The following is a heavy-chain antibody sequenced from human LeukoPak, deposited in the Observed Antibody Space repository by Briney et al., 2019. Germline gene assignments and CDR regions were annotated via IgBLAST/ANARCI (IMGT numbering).Heavy chain of an antibody. CDR3: AKDTDFWSGYYFDY. CDR1: GFTFSSYA. V-gene: IGHV3-23*01. J-gene: IGHJ4*02. D-gene: IGHD3-3*01. Sequence: PGGSLRLSCAASGFTFSSYAMSWVRQAPGNGLEWVSAISGSGGSTYYADSVKGRFTISRDNSKNTLYLQMNSLRAEDTAVYYCAKDTDFWSGYYFDYWGQGTLVTVSS. CDR2: ISGSGGST.